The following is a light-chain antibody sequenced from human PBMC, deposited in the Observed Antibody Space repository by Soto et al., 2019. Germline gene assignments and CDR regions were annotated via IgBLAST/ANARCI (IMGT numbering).Light chain of an antibody. CDR1: QSISDS. Sequence: DIQMTQSPSTLSASVGDRVTITCRASQSISDSLAWYQQKPGKAPYLLISDASSLERGVPSRFSGSGSGTEFTLTITSLQPDDFATYYCQQYNGYSRTFGQGTKVEF. V-gene: IGKV1-5*01. J-gene: IGKJ1*01. CDR3: QQYNGYSRT. CDR2: DAS.